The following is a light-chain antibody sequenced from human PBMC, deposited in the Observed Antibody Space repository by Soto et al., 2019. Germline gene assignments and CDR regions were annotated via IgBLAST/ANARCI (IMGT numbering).Light chain of an antibody. V-gene: IGKV3-15*01. Sequence: EIVMTQSPATLSVSPGERATLSCRASQSVSSSLAWYQQKPGQAPRFLISGASTRATGIPARFSGSGSGTEFTLTISSLQSEDFAVYYCQQYNNWPYTFGQGTKLEIK. CDR3: QQYNNWPYT. J-gene: IGKJ2*01. CDR1: QSVSSS. CDR2: GAS.